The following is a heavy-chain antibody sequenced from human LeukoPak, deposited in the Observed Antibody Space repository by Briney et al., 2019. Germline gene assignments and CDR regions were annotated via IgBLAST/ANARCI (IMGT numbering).Heavy chain of an antibody. CDR1: GYTFSRYS. CDR2: ITGDGSTT. CDR3: ARDPYSSGWFDF. J-gene: IGHJ4*02. D-gene: IGHD6-19*01. Sequence: GGSLRLSCAASGYTFSRYSVNWVRQAPGKGLEWISYITGDGSTTHYADSVKGRFTISRDNAKKTLYLQMNSLRDEDTAVYYCARDPYSSGWFDFWGQGTLVTVSS. V-gene: IGHV3-48*02.